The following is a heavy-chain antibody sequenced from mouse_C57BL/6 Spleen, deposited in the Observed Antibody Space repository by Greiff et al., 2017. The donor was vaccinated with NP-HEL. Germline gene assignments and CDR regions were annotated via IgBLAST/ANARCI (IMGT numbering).Heavy chain of an antibody. CDR2: ISDGGSYT. V-gene: IGHV5-4*01. J-gene: IGHJ1*03. Sequence: EVQVVESGGGLVKPGGSLKLSCAASGFTFSSYAMSWVRQTPEKRLEWVATISDGGSYTYYPDNVKGRFTISRDNAKNNLYLQMSHLKSEDTAMYYCARDHGSSYFWYFDVWGTGTTVTVSS. D-gene: IGHD1-1*01. CDR1: GFTFSSYA. CDR3: ARDHGSSYFWYFDV.